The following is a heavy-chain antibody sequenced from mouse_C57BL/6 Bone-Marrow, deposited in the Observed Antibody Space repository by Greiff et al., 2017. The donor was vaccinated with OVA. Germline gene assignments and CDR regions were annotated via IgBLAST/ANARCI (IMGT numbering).Heavy chain of an antibody. CDR1: GFTFSDYG. J-gene: IGHJ4*01. Sequence: EVQLVESGGGLVQPGGSLKLSCAASGFTFSDYGMAWVRQAPRKGPEWVAFISNLAYSIYYADSVTGRFTISRENAKNTLFLEMSRLMSEDTAMYYCARRGDPHYYAMDYWGQGTSVTVSS. CDR2: ISNLAYSI. D-gene: IGHD3-3*01. CDR3: ARRGDPHYYAMDY. V-gene: IGHV5-15*01.